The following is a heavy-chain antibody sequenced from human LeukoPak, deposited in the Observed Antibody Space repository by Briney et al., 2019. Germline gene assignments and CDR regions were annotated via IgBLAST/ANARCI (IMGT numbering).Heavy chain of an antibody. V-gene: IGHV1-69*05. J-gene: IGHJ1*01. Sequence: SVKVSCKASGGTFSSYAISWVRQAPGQGLEWMGGIIPIFGTANYAQKFQGRVTITTDESTSTAHMEMSSLRSEDTAVYYCATVLCSSTSCYPFQHWGQGTLVTVSS. CDR2: IIPIFGTA. CDR3: ATVLCSSTSCYPFQH. D-gene: IGHD2-2*01. CDR1: GGTFSSYA.